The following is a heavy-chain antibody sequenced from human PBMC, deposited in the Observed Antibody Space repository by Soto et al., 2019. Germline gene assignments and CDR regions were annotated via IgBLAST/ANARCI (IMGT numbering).Heavy chain of an antibody. CDR1: GFTFSNYW. CDR3: ARGDCVGGTCYSLAGSFYYYMDV. J-gene: IGHJ6*03. V-gene: IGHV3-74*02. Sequence: EVQLVESGGGLVQPGGSLRLSCAASGFTFSNYWMYWVRQAPGKGLEWVSRINSDGSVSSYAGSVKGRLTISRDNVKNTRYLQMDSLRAEDTALYYCARGDCVGGTCYSLAGSFYYYMDVWGKGTTVTVFS. CDR2: INSDGSVS. D-gene: IGHD2-15*01.